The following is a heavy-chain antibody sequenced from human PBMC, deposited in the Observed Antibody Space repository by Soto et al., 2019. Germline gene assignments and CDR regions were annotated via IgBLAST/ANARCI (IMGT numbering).Heavy chain of an antibody. J-gene: IGHJ4*02. Sequence: PSETLSLTCAVYGGSFSGYYWSWIRQPPGKGLEWIGEINHSGSTNYNPSLKSRVTISVDTSKNQFSLKLSSVTAADTAVYYCARGRWSGYHSRFAYWGQGTLVTVSS. V-gene: IGHV4-34*01. CDR2: INHSGST. D-gene: IGHD3-3*01. CDR1: GGSFSGYY. CDR3: ARGRWSGYHSRFAY.